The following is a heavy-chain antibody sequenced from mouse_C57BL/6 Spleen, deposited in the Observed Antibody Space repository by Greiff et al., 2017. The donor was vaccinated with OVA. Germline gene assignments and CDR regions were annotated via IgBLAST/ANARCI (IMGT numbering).Heavy chain of an antibody. V-gene: IGHV7-3*01. CDR2: IRNKANGYTT. CDR1: GFTFTDYY. D-gene: IGHD1-1*01. Sequence: DVMLVESGGGLVQPGGSLSLSCAASGFTFTDYYMSWVRQPPGKALEWLGFIRNKANGYTTEYSASVKGRFTISRDNSQSILYLQMNALRAEDSATYYCARYYGTGTRYFDVWGTGTTVTVSS. J-gene: IGHJ1*03. CDR3: ARYYGTGTRYFDV.